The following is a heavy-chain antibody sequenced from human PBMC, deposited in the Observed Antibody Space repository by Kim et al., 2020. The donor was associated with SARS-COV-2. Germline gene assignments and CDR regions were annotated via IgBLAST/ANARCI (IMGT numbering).Heavy chain of an antibody. CDR3: ARDHWTPRWSQYYYGMDV. CDR2: IIPIFGTA. Sequence: SVKVSCKASGGTFSSYAISWVRQAPGQGLEWMGGIIPIFGTANYAQKFQGRVTITADESTSTAYMELSSLRSEDTAVYYCARDHWTPRWSQYYYGMDVWGQGTTVTVSS. V-gene: IGHV1-69*13. D-gene: IGHD1-1*01. J-gene: IGHJ6*02. CDR1: GGTFSSYA.